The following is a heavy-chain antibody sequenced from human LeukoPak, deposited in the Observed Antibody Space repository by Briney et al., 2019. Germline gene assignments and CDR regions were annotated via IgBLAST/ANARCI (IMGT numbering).Heavy chain of an antibody. CDR2: IYPGDSDT. D-gene: IGHD3-3*01. CDR3: ARHTSYDFWSGYPPYYFDY. V-gene: IGHV5-51*01. Sequence: GESLKISCKGSGYSFTSYWIGWVRQMPGKGLEWMGIIYPGDSDTRYSPSFQGQVTISADESISTAYLQWSSLKASDTAMYYCARHTSYDFWSGYPPYYFDYWGQGTLVTVSS. CDR1: GYSFTSYW. J-gene: IGHJ4*02.